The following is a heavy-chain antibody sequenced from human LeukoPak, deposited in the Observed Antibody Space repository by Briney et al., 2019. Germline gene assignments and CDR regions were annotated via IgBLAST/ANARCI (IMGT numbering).Heavy chain of an antibody. CDR3: AKDNGRAPYTYDTSGYYDY. CDR1: GFTFDDYA. V-gene: IGHV3-9*01. CDR2: ISWNSGSI. Sequence: GGSLRLTCAASGFTFDDYAMHWVRLAPGKGLEWVPGISWNSGSIVYADSVKGRFTISRDNAKNSLYLQMNILRAEDTALYYCAKDNGRAPYTYDTSGYYDYWGQGTLVTVSS. J-gene: IGHJ4*02. D-gene: IGHD3-22*01.